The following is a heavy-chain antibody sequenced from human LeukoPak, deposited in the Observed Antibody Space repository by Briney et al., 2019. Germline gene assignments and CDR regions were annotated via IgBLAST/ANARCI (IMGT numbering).Heavy chain of an antibody. V-gene: IGHV4-59*11. J-gene: IGHJ4*02. CDR2: IYYSGST. Sequence: SETLSLTCTVSGGSIRSHYWSWIRQPPGKGLEWIGYIYYSGSTNYNPSLKSRVTISVDTSKNQFSLKLSSVTAADTAVYYCARDRGDYDSSGYYGYFDYWGQGALVTASS. CDR1: GGSIRSHY. CDR3: ARDRGDYDSSGYYGYFDY. D-gene: IGHD3-22*01.